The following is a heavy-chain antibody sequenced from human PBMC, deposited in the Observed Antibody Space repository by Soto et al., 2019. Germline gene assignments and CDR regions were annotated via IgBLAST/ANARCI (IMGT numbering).Heavy chain of an antibody. Sequence: PSETQSLTCTVSGGYVRSGNYYWSWIRQPPGKGLEWIGYIYHSGSINYNPSLKSRVTISVDTSKNQFSLKLSSVTAADTAVYYFARERAQISREYYGMDVWGQGTTVTVSS. CDR3: ARERAQISREYYGMDV. J-gene: IGHJ6*02. CDR2: IYHSGSI. V-gene: IGHV4-61*01. CDR1: GGYVRSGNYY.